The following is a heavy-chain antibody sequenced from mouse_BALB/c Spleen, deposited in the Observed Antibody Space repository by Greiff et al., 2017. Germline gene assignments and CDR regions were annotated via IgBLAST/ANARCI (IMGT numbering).Heavy chain of an antibody. Sequence: LVKTGASVKISCKASGYSFTGYYMHWVKQSHGKSLEWIGYISCYNGATSYNQKFKGEATFTVDTSSSTAYMQFNSLTSEDSAVYYCARSDGNYWFAYWGQGTLVTVSA. J-gene: IGHJ3*01. V-gene: IGHV1S34*01. D-gene: IGHD2-1*01. CDR1: GYSFTGYY. CDR2: ISCYNGAT. CDR3: ARSDGNYWFAY.